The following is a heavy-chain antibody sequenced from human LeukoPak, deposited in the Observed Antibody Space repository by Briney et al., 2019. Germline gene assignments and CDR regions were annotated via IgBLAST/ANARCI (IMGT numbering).Heavy chain of an antibody. CDR3: AKDRRVRSIVVVGEY. D-gene: IGHD2-21*01. Sequence: GRSLRLSCAASGFTFSNYGMHWVRQAPGKGLEWVAVLSYDGSNKYYADSVKGRFTISRDNSKNTLYLQMNSLRAEDTAVYYCAKDRRVRSIVVVGEYWGQGTLVTVSS. J-gene: IGHJ4*02. CDR1: GFTFSNYG. CDR2: LSYDGSNK. V-gene: IGHV3-30*18.